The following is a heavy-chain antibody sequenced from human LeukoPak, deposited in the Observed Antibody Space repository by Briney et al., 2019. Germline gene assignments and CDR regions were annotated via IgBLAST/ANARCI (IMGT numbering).Heavy chain of an antibody. Sequence: PSETLSLTCTVSGGSIGTYYWSWIRQPAGEGLEWIGRIFTTGGANYNPSLKSRVTMSLDTSRNQFSLKLSSVTAADTAVYYCVRDGPSWGLLWGQGALVTVSS. V-gene: IGHV4-4*07. CDR2: IFTTGGA. D-gene: IGHD7-27*01. CDR3: VRDGPSWGLL. CDR1: GGSIGTYY. J-gene: IGHJ4*02.